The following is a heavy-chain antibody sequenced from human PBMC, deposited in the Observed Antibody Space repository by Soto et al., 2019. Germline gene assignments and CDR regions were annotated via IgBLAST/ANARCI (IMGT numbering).Heavy chain of an antibody. CDR1: GGAISSKNW. V-gene: IGHV4-4*02. Sequence: QVQLQESGPGLVKPSGTLFLICGVSGGAISSKNWWSWVRQPPGKGLEWIGEIYHGGSTTYNPSLKSRVTMSVDKSKNHFSLRLISMTAADTAVYYCARGRDWNYRYFDYWGQGSLVSVSS. J-gene: IGHJ4*02. CDR3: ARGRDWNYRYFDY. D-gene: IGHD1-7*01. CDR2: IYHGGST.